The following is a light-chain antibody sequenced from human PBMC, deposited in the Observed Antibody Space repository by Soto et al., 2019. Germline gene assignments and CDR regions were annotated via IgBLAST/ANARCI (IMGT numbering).Light chain of an antibody. V-gene: IGKV1-39*01. CDR2: GTS. CDR3: QQSYSTPWT. J-gene: IGKJ1*01. CDR1: QSIIRY. Sequence: DLQMTQSPSSLSASVGDRVTITCRASQSIIRYLNWYQQKPGKAPKLLIYGTSSLQTGVPSRFSGSGSGTDFTLTISSLQPEDFATYSCQQSYSTPWTFGQGTKVEIK.